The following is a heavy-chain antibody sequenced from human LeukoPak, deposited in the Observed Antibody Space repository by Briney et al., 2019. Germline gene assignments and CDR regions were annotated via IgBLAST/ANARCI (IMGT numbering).Heavy chain of an antibody. D-gene: IGHD3-22*01. CDR3: ARDLSVYYYDSSGYYSGFDP. CDR1: GYTFTGYY. J-gene: IGHJ5*02. CDR2: IDPDSGGT. V-gene: IGHV1-2*06. Sequence: ASVKVSCKASGYTFTGYYMHWVRQAPGQGLEWMGRIDPDSGGTNYAQKFQGRVTMTRDTSISTAYMELSRLRSDDTAVYYCARDLSVYYYDSSGYYSGFDPWGQGTLVTVSS.